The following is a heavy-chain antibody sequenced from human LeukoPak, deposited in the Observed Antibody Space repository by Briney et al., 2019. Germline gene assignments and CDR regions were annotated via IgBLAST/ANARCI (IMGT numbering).Heavy chain of an antibody. CDR2: IYYSGST. Sequence: SETLSLTCTVSGGSIGSSSYYWGWIRQPPGKGLEWIGSIYYSGSTYYNPSLKSRVTISVDTSKNQFSLKLSSVTAADTAVYYCARDRSWFDPWGQGTLVTVSS. CDR3: ARDRSWFDP. CDR1: GGSIGSSSYY. J-gene: IGHJ5*02. V-gene: IGHV4-39*07.